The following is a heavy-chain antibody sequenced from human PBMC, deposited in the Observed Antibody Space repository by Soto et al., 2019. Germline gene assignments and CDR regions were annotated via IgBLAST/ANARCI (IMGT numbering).Heavy chain of an antibody. CDR3: ARGQRARVGYFDY. Sequence: SETLSLTCAVYGGSFSGYYWSWIRQPPGKGLEWIGEINHSGGTNYNPSLKRRVTISVDTSKNQFSLKLSSVTAADTAVYYCARGQRARVGYFDYWGQGTLVTVSS. D-gene: IGHD5-18*01. CDR2: INHSGGT. V-gene: IGHV4-34*01. J-gene: IGHJ4*02. CDR1: GGSFSGYY.